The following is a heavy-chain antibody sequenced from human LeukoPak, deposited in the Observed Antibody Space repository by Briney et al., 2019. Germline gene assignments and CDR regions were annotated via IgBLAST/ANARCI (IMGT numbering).Heavy chain of an antibody. CDR2: INTDGSST. J-gene: IGHJ4*02. V-gene: IGHV3-74*01. CDR1: GFTFSTYW. Sequence: PGESLRLSCAASGFTFSTYWMHWARQAPGKGLLWVARINTDGSSTLYADSVKGRFTISRDNAKSTLYLQMDSLRPEDTAVYYCARVDPTGDGYNCFDSWGQGTLVTVSS. D-gene: IGHD5-24*01. CDR3: ARVDPTGDGYNCFDS.